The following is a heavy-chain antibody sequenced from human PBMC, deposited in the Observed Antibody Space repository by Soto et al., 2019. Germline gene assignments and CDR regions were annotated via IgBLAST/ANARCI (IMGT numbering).Heavy chain of an antibody. D-gene: IGHD4-17*01. J-gene: IGHJ4*02. V-gene: IGHV3-74*01. CDR2: MSSDGSST. Sequence: EVQLVESGGDLVQPGGSLRLSCAASGFTFSTYWMHWVRQVPGKGPEWVSRMSSDGSSTAYADSVRGRFIISRDNAKNTLYLQMNSLRVDDTAVYYCARGTVRDHDFGDHWGLGILVAVSS. CDR1: GFTFSTYW. CDR3: ARGTVRDHDFGDH.